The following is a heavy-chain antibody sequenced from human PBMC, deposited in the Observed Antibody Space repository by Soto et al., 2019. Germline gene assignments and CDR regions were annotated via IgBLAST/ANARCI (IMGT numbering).Heavy chain of an antibody. J-gene: IGHJ4*02. Sequence: QVQLQESGPGLVKPSETLSLTCTVSGGSISSYYWSWIRQPPGTGLEWIGYIYYSGSTNYNPSLKSRVPISVDTSKNHFSLKLSSVTAADTAVYYCGRSTDGDSGYDYWGANSRPGYCHYGGQGTLVTVSS. V-gene: IGHV4-59*01. CDR3: GRSTDGDSGYDYWGANSRPGYCHY. CDR1: GGSISSYY. CDR2: IYYSGST. D-gene: IGHD5-12*01.